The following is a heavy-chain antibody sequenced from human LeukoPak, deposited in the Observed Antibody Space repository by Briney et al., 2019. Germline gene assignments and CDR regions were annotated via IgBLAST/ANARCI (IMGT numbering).Heavy chain of an antibody. CDR3: ARGVYIAAAQYAY. CDR1: RGSFGDYY. D-gene: IGHD6-13*01. CDR2: IYYSGTT. V-gene: IGHV4-59*01. Sequence: PSETLSLTCAVYRGSFGDYYWSWIRQPPGKGLEWIGYIYYSGTTNYNPSLKSRVTISVDTSKNQFSLKLSSVTAADTAVYYCARGVYIAAAQYAYWGQGTLVTVSS. J-gene: IGHJ4*02.